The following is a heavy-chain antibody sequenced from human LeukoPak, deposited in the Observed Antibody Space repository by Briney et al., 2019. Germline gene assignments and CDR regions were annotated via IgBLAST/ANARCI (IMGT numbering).Heavy chain of an antibody. J-gene: IGHJ4*02. Sequence: SQTLSLTCAVSGGSISSGGYSWSWIRQPPGKGLEWIGYIYHSGSTYYNPSLKSRVTISVDRSKNQLSLKLSSVTAADTAVYYCARGRGYCSGGSCQLHFDYWGQGTLVTVSS. CDR3: ARGRGYCSGGSCQLHFDY. D-gene: IGHD2-15*01. V-gene: IGHV4-30-2*01. CDR2: IYHSGST. CDR1: GGSISSGGYS.